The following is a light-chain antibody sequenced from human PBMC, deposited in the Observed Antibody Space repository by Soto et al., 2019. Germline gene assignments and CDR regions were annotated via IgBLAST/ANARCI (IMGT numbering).Light chain of an antibody. Sequence: EIVMTQSPATLSVSPGERVTLSCRASQTISSILAWYQQKPGRAPRLLTYSASIRATGIPARFSGSASGTDFTLTISSLQSEDFAIYYCQQYYQWPWTFGQGTKLDI. CDR3: QQYYQWPWT. J-gene: IGKJ1*01. CDR2: SAS. V-gene: IGKV3-15*01. CDR1: QTISSI.